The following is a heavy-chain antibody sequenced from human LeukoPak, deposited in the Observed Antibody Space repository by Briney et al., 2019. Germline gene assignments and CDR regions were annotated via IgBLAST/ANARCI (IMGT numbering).Heavy chain of an antibody. J-gene: IGHJ5*02. V-gene: IGHV4-38-2*02. Sequence: SETLSLTCTVSGYSISSGYYWGWIRQPPGKGLEWIGSIYHSGSTYYNPSLKSRVTISVDTSKNQFSLKLSSVTAADTAVYYCARGGEIFGVVIARFNPWGQGTLVTVSS. CDR2: IYHSGST. CDR3: ARGGEIFGVVIARFNP. CDR1: GYSISSGYY. D-gene: IGHD3-3*01.